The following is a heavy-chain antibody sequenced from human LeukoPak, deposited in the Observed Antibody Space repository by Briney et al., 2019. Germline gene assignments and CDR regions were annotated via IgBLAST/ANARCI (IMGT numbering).Heavy chain of an antibody. CDR2: INPNSGGT. J-gene: IGHJ5*02. D-gene: IGHD6-19*01. Sequence: ASVKVSCKASGYTFTGYYMHWVRQAPGQGLEWMGWINPNSGGTNYAQKFQGRVTMTRDTSTSTVYMELSSLRSEDTAVYYCAREKWVVRWFDPWGQGTLVTGSS. V-gene: IGHV1-2*02. CDR1: GYTFTGYY. CDR3: AREKWVVRWFDP.